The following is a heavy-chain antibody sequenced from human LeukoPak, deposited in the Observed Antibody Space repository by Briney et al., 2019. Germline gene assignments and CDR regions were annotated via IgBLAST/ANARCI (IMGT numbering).Heavy chain of an antibody. J-gene: IGHJ4*02. D-gene: IGHD2-2*01. CDR3: ARETFCTNTTCPIGDHFDY. Sequence: GGSLRLSCAASGFTFSSYWMHWVRQAPGKGLVWVSRITSDGSSTRYADSVKGRFTISRDNAKNTLYLQMNSLRAEDTAVYYCARETFCTNTTCPIGDHFDYWGQGTLVTVSS. CDR2: ITSDGSST. V-gene: IGHV3-74*01. CDR1: GFTFSSYW.